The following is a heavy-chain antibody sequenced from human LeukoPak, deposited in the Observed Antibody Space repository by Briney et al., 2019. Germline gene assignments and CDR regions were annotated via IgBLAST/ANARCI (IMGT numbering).Heavy chain of an antibody. J-gene: IGHJ3*01. CDR3: ASESIVLKVYADGKAFDV. Sequence: ASVKVSCKVSGYSLSELPMHWVRQAPGKGLEWMGGFDPEDGERIYAQKFQGRITMTEDTSTGTAYMELKRLRSEDTAVYYCASESIVLKVYADGKAFDVWGQGTMVTVSS. V-gene: IGHV1-24*01. D-gene: IGHD2-8*01. CDR2: FDPEDGER. CDR1: GYSLSELP.